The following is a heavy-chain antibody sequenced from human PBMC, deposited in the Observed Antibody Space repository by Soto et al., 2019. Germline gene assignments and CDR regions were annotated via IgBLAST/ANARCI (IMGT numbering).Heavy chain of an antibody. CDR2: IYWDDDK. CDR3: ARALDYGGRWYFDL. V-gene: IGHV2-5*02. J-gene: IGHJ2*01. Sequence: QITLKESGPTLVKPTQTLTLTCTFSGFSLSTSAVAVAWIRQPPGKALACLTLIYWDDDKSYSPSLKSRLTITRDTSKNQVVLTVTNMDPVDTATYYCARALDYGGRWYFDLWGRGTLVTVSS. D-gene: IGHD4-17*01. CDR1: GFSLSTSAVA.